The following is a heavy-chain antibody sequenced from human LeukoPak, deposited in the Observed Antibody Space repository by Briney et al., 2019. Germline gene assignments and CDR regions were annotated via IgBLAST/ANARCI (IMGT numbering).Heavy chain of an antibody. CDR2: INHSGGT. CDR1: SGSLSGYY. D-gene: IGHD1-26*01. J-gene: IGHJ4*02. CDR3: PRGLVRASGNYLYY. Sequence: SETLSLICAVYSGSLSGYYWSWIRQPPGKGLEWIGEINHSGGTNYNPSLKSRVTIAVDTSKNQFSLKLTSVTAADTAVYYCPRGLVRASGNYLYYWGQGTLVTVSS. V-gene: IGHV4-34*01.